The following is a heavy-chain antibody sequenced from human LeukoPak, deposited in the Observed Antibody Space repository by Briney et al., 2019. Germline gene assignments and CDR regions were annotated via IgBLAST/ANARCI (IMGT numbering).Heavy chain of an antibody. D-gene: IGHD4-17*01. Sequence: GGSLRLSCAASGFTFSSYDMHWVRQATGKGLEWVSAIGTAGDTYYPGSVKGRFTISRENAKNSLYLQMNSLRAGDTAVYYCARAYGTTVTTPGGFDYWGQGTLVTVSS. CDR2: IGTAGDT. V-gene: IGHV3-13*01. CDR1: GFTFSSYD. CDR3: ARAYGTTVTTPGGFDY. J-gene: IGHJ4*02.